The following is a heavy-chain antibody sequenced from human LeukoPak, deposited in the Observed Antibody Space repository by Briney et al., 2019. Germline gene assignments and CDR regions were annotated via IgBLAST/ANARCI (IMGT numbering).Heavy chain of an antibody. J-gene: IGHJ4*02. D-gene: IGHD1-1*01. CDR2: LYTDDTT. V-gene: IGHV3-53*01. Sequence: GRSLRLSCVASGFTVSDYYMSWVRQAPGKGLEWVSLLYTDDTTIYADSVEGRFTISRDDSKNTIYLHMTTLRGEDTAVYYCARGGAFYWNPRYWGQGTLVTVSS. CDR3: ARGGAFYWNPRY. CDR1: GFTVSDYY.